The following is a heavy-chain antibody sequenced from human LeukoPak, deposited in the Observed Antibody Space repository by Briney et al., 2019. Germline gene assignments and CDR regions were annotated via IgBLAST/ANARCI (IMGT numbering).Heavy chain of an antibody. D-gene: IGHD7-27*01. CDR3: ARAGNWGYDY. CDR1: GYTFTNYA. J-gene: IGHJ4*02. Sequence: ASVKVSCKASGYTFTNYAMHWVRQAPGQRLEWMGWINAGNGNTKYSRKFQGRVTITRDTSASTAYMELSSLRSEDTAVYYCARAGNWGYDYWGQGTLVTVSS. CDR2: INAGNGNT. V-gene: IGHV1-3*01.